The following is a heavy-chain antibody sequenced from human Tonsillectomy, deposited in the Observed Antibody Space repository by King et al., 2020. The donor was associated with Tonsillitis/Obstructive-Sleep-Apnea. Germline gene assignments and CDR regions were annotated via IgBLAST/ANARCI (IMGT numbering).Heavy chain of an antibody. J-gene: IGHJ2*01. CDR3: TGGRDYGGTHWYFEL. CDR2: IYYSGST. V-gene: IGHV4-39*01. D-gene: IGHD4-23*01. CDR1: GGSISSSSYY. Sequence: LQLQESGPGLVKPSETLSLTCTVSGGSISSSSYYWGWIRQPPGKGLEWIGSIYYSGSTYYNPSLKSRVTISVDTSKNQFSLNLSSVTAADTAVYYCTGGRDYGGTHWYFELWGRGTLVTVSS.